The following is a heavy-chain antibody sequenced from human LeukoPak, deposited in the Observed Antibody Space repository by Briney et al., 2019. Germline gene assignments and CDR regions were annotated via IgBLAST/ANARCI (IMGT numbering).Heavy chain of an antibody. V-gene: IGHV4-34*01. CDR2: INHSGST. Sequence: SETLSLTCAVYGGSFSGYYWSWIRRPPGKGLEWIGEINHSGSTNYNPSLKSRVTISVDTSKNQFSLKLSSVTAADTAVYYCARMVRGVKWFDPWGQGTLVTVSS. CDR3: ARMVRGVKWFDP. D-gene: IGHD3-10*01. CDR1: GGSFSGYY. J-gene: IGHJ5*02.